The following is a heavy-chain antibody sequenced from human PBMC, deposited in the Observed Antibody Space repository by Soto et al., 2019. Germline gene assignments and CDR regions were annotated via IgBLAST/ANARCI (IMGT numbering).Heavy chain of an antibody. CDR3: AKLGVGVVGATDY. V-gene: IGHV3-23*01. CDR1: GFTFSSYA. D-gene: IGHD1-26*01. Sequence: EVQLLESGGGLVQPGGSLRLSCAASGFTFSSYALSWVRQAPGKGLEWVSTISRSGDSTYYADSVKGRFTIHRDNPKNTLYLQMNSLRAEDTAVYYCAKLGVGVVGATDYWGQGTLVTVSS. J-gene: IGHJ4*02. CDR2: ISRSGDST.